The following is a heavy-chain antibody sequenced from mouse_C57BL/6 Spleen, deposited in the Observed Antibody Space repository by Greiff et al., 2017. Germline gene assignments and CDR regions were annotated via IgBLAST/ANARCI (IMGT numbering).Heavy chain of an antibody. D-gene: IGHD2-5*01. CDR2: ISSGSSTI. J-gene: IGHJ1*03. Sequence: VHVKQSGGGLVKPGGSLKLSCAASGFTFSDYGMHWVRQAPEKGLEWVAYISSGSSTIYYADTVKGRFTISRDNAKNTLFLQMTSLRSEDTAMYYCAKHYSNYWYFDVWGTGTTVTVSS. CDR3: AKHYSNYWYFDV. V-gene: IGHV5-17*01. CDR1: GFTFSDYG.